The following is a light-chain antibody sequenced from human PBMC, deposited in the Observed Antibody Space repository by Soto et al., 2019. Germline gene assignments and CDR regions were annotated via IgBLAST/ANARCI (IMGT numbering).Light chain of an antibody. CDR2: GAS. CDR3: QQRSSWPLT. Sequence: EILLTQSPATLSLSPGERATLSCRASRSVSDYLAWYQQKPGQSPRLIVYGASNRAAGIPARFSGSGSGTDFTLTIVTLEPEDFAVYYCQQRSSWPLTFGGGTKVDIK. J-gene: IGKJ4*01. V-gene: IGKV3-11*01. CDR1: RSVSDY.